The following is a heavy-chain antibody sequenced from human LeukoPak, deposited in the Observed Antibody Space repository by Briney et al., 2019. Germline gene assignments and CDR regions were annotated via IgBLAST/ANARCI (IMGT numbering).Heavy chain of an antibody. V-gene: IGHV4-59*01. Sequence: SETLSLTCAVYGGSFSGYYWSWIRQPPGKGLEWIGYIYYSGSTNYNPSLKSRVTISVDTSKNQFSLKLSSVTAADTAVYYCARGNDILTGFYPLQHWGQGTLVTASS. CDR3: ARGNDILTGFYPLQH. D-gene: IGHD3-9*01. CDR1: GGSFSGYY. J-gene: IGHJ1*01. CDR2: IYYSGST.